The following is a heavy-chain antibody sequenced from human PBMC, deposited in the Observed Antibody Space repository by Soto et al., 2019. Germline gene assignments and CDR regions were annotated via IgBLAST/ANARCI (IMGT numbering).Heavy chain of an antibody. CDR3: ASQNYDFWSGPYYYYYMDV. J-gene: IGHJ6*03. CDR1: GYTFTSYD. D-gene: IGHD3-3*01. CDR2: MNPNSGNT. V-gene: IGHV1-8*01. Sequence: GASVKVSCKASGYTFTSYDINWVRQATGQGLEWMGWMNPNSGNTGYAQKFQGRVTMTRNTSISTAYMELSSLRSEDTAVYYCASQNYDFWSGPYYYYYMDVWGKGTTVTVSS.